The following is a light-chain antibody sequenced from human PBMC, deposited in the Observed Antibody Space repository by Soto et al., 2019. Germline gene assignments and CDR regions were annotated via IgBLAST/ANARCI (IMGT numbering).Light chain of an antibody. CDR1: SSDVGGYNY. J-gene: IGLJ1*01. CDR3: SSYAGSLYV. Sequence: QSALTQPPSASGSPGQSVTFSCTGTSSDVGGYNYVSWYQQHPGKAPKLMIYEVTKRPSGVPDRFSGSKSGNTASLTVSGFQAEDEADYYCSSYAGSLYVFGTGTKVTVL. CDR2: EVT. V-gene: IGLV2-8*01.